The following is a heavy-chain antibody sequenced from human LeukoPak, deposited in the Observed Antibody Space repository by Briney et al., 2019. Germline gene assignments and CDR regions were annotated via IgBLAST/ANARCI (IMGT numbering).Heavy chain of an antibody. V-gene: IGHV3-11*01. CDR3: ARAHPSSGWYAFFDY. Sequence: GGSLRLSCAVSGFTFSDYYMSWIRQAPGKGLEWVSYISSGGSTISHADSVKGRFTISRDNAENSLYLQMNSLRAEDTAVYYCARAHPSSGWYAFFDYWGQGTLVTVSS. J-gene: IGHJ4*02. CDR2: ISSGGSTI. D-gene: IGHD6-19*01. CDR1: GFTFSDYY.